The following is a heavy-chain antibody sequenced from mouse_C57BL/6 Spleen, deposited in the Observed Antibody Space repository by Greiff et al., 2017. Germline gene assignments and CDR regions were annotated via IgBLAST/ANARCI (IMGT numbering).Heavy chain of an antibody. J-gene: IGHJ2*01. CDR3: AKFRTGTGFDY. V-gene: IGHV1-52*01. CDR1: GYTFTSYW. D-gene: IGHD4-1*01. Sequence: QVQLQQPGAELVRPGSSVKLSCKASGYTFTSYWMHWVKQRPIQGLEWIGNIDPSDSETHYNQKFKDKATLTVDKSSSTAYMQLSSLTSEDSAFYYCAKFRTGTGFDYWGQGTTLTVSS. CDR2: IDPSDSET.